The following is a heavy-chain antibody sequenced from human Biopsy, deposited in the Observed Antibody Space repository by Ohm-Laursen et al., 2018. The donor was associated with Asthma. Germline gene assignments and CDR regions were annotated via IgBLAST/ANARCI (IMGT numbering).Heavy chain of an antibody. D-gene: IGHD3-9*01. V-gene: IGHV1-3*01. Sequence: ASVKVSCKASGYTFINYAIHWVRQAPGQRLEWMGWINAGNGNTKYSQKFQGRVTITRDTSASTAYMELSSLRSEDTAVYYCARTYYNFLTGQVNDAFDIWGQGTMVTVSS. CDR2: INAGNGNT. CDR1: GYTFINYA. CDR3: ARTYYNFLTGQVNDAFDI. J-gene: IGHJ3*02.